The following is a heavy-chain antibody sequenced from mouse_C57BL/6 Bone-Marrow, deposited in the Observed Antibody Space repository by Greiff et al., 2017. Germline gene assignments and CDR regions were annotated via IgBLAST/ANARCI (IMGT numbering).Heavy chain of an antibody. V-gene: IGHV1-42*01. CDR3: ARCGYYWYFDV. Sequence: VQLQQSGPELVKPGASVKISCKASGYSFTGYYMNWVMQSPEKSLEWIGEINPSTGGTTYNQKFKAKATLTVDKSSSTAYMQLKSLTSEDSAVYYCARCGYYWYFDVWGTGTTVTVSS. CDR2: INPSTGGT. D-gene: IGHD2-2*01. CDR1: GYSFTGYY. J-gene: IGHJ1*03.